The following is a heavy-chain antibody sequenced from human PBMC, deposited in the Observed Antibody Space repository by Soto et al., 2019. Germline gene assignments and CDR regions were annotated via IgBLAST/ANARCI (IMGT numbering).Heavy chain of an antibody. D-gene: IGHD6-19*01. J-gene: IGHJ2*01. CDR1: GYTFTNYG. CDR2: INAGNGNT. V-gene: IGHV1-3*01. Sequence: QVQLVQSGAEVKKPGASVKVSCKASGYTFTNYGIHWVRQAPEQRLEWMGWINAGNGNTKCSQKFQGRVTITRDTSASTAYMELSSLRSEDTAVYYCARSGYSSGWYHWYFDFWGRGTLVTVSS. CDR3: ARSGYSSGWYHWYFDF.